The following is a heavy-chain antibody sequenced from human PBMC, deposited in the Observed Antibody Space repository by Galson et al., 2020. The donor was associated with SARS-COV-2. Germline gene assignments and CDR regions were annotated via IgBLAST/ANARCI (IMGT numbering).Heavy chain of an antibody. Sequence: GGSLRLSCAPPGFTFRSYGMHWVRQAPGKGLEWVAVIWYDGSNKYYADSVKGRFTISRDNSKNTLYLQMNSLRAEDTAVYYCAREGIVGATTGCGYWGQGTLVTVAS. J-gene: IGHJ4*02. CDR3: AREGIVGATTGCGY. D-gene: IGHD1-26*01. V-gene: IGHV3-33*01. CDR1: GFTFRSYG. CDR2: IWYDGSNK.